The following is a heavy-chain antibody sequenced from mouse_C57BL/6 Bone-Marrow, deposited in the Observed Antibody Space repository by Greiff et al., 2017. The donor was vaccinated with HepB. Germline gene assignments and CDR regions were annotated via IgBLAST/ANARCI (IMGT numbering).Heavy chain of an antibody. CDR2: IYPGSGST. D-gene: IGHD2-2*01. V-gene: IGHV1-55*01. J-gene: IGHJ4*01. Sequence: QVQLKQPGAELVKPGASVKMSCKASGYTLTSYWITWVKQRPGQGLEWIGDIYPGSGSTNYNEKFKSKATLTVDTSASTAYMQLSSLTSEDSSVYYCAMRRYYVYFYYAMDYWGQGTSVTVSS. CDR1: GYTLTSYW. CDR3: AMRRYYVYFYYAMDY.